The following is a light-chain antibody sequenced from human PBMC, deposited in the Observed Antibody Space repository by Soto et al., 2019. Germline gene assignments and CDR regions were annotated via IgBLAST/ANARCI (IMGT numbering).Light chain of an antibody. V-gene: IGKV3-11*01. CDR1: QSVLSY. CDR3: QQKSNSPLT. Sequence: EIVLTQSPATLSLSPGARATLSCRAGQSVLSYLNWYKPQTGRPPRLLIHDESYRASGVSARLSGSGSGKDVNLTISSLEPEDFGVYFGQQKSNSPLTVGGGNKVDIK. J-gene: IGKJ4*01. CDR2: DES.